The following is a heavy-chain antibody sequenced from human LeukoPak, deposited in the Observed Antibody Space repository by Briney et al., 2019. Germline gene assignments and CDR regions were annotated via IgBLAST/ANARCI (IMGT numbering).Heavy chain of an antibody. Sequence: SQTLSLTCTVSGGSISSGSYYWSWIRQPAGKGLEWIGRIYTSGSTNYNPSLKSRVTISVDTSKNQFSLKLSSVTAADTAMYFCARSSLAVYFDYWGQGTLVTASS. V-gene: IGHV4-61*02. D-gene: IGHD6-19*01. CDR1: GGSISSGSYY. CDR2: IYTSGST. CDR3: ARSSLAVYFDY. J-gene: IGHJ4*02.